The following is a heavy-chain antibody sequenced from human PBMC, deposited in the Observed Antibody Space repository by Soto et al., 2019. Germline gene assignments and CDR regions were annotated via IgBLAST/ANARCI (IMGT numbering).Heavy chain of an antibody. CDR3: ARGRYGDY. J-gene: IGHJ4*02. V-gene: IGHV1-18*01. D-gene: IGHD1-1*01. Sequence: QVHLVQSGAEVKKPGASVKVSCQGSGYAFTTYGITWVRQAPGQGLEWMGWISAHNGNTNYAQKLQGRVTVTRDTSTSKAYMELRSLRDGDAAVYYCARGRYGDYWGQGALVTVSS. CDR2: ISAHNGNT. CDR1: GYAFTTYG.